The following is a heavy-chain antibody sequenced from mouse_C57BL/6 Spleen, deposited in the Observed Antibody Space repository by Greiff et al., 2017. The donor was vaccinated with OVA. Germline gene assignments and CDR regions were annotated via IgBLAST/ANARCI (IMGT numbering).Heavy chain of an antibody. V-gene: IGHV14-1*01. D-gene: IGHD1-1*01. CDR2: IDPEDGDT. Sequence: VQLQQSGAELVRPGASVKLSCTASGFNIKDYYMHWVQQRPEQGLEWIGWIDPEDGDTEYAPKFQGKATLTADTASNTAYLQLSSLTSEDTAVYYCTTRYYGEVDAMDYWGQGTSVTVSS. J-gene: IGHJ4*01. CDR1: GFNIKDYY. CDR3: TTRYYGEVDAMDY.